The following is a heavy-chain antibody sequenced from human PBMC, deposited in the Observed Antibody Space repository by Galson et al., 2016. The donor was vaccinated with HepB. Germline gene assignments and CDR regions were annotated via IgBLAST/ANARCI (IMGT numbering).Heavy chain of an antibody. CDR3: ARDVGYA. CDR2: IKPDGNDK. D-gene: IGHD2-2*01. CDR1: GFIFSDHW. J-gene: IGHJ4*02. V-gene: IGHV3-7*04. Sequence: SLRLSCAASGFIFSDHWMSWVRQAPGKGLEWVANIKPDGNDKYYVDSVKGRFPISRDNAKNSLFLQMDSLRAEDTAVYYCARDVGYAWGQGTLVTVSS.